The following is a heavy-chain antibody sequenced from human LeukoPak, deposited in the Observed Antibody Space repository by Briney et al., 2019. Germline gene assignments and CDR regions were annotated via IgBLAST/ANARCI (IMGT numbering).Heavy chain of an antibody. V-gene: IGHV4-61*08. CDR3: ARGSGWYYY. J-gene: IGHJ4*02. Sequence: SQTLSLTCTVSGGSISSGGYYWSWIRQHPGKGLEWIGYIYYTGSTNYNPSLKSRVTISLDTSRNQVSLKLSSVTAADAAVYYCARGSGWYYYWGQGTLVTVSS. CDR2: IYYTGST. D-gene: IGHD6-19*01. CDR1: GGSISSGGYY.